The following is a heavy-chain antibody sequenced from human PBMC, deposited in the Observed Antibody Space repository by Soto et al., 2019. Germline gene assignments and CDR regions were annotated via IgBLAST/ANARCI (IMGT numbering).Heavy chain of an antibody. CDR2: IWYDGSNK. CDR1: GFTFSSYG. J-gene: IGHJ4*02. Sequence: PGGSLRLSCAASGFTFSSYGMHWVRQAPGKGLEWVAVIWYDGSNKYYADSVKGRFTISRDNSKNTLYLQMNSLRAADTAVYYCARSIVLMVYGFFDYWGQGTLVTVSS. V-gene: IGHV3-33*01. D-gene: IGHD2-8*01. CDR3: ARSIVLMVYGFFDY.